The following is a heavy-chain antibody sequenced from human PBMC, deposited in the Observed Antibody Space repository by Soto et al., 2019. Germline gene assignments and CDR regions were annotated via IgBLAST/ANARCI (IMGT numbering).Heavy chain of an antibody. J-gene: IGHJ4*02. Sequence: QVQLQESGPGLVKPSGTLSLTCAVSGGSIRSSNLWSWVRQPPGKGLEWIAEIYHSGSTNYNPSLRCRVPIAEDKSKQQFSLKLSSVTVAETVVYCCARDDPRTYCMWGQGNLVTVSS. CDR3: ARDDPRTYCM. CDR2: IYHSGST. D-gene: IGHD2-8*01. V-gene: IGHV4-4*01. CDR1: GGSIRSSNL.